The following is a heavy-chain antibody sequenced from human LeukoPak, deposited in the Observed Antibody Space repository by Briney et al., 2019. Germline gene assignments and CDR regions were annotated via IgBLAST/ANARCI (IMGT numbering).Heavy chain of an antibody. CDR1: GFTFSSYA. V-gene: IGHV3-30-3*01. Sequence: GGSLRLSCAASGFTFSSYAMHWVRQAPGKGLEWVAVISYDGSNKYYADSVKGRFTISRDNSKNTLYLQMNSLRAEDTAVYYCARDRDNWNSGWFDPWGQGTLVTVSS. D-gene: IGHD1-7*01. CDR2: ISYDGSNK. CDR3: ARDRDNWNSGWFDP. J-gene: IGHJ5*02.